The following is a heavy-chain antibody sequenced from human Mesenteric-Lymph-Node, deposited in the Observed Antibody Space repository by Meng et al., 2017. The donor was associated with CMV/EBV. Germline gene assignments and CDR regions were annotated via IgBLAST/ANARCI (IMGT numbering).Heavy chain of an antibody. V-gene: IGHV3-20*03. D-gene: IGHD4/OR15-4a*01. J-gene: IGHJ2*01. Sequence: FDDYGMSWVRQAPGKGLEWVSGINWNGGSTGYADSVKGRFTISRDNAKNSLYLQMNSLRAEDTALYYCARGQLYGGNFLSTGYFDLWGRGTLVTVSS. CDR3: ARGQLYGGNFLSTGYFDL. CDR2: INWNGGST. CDR1: FDDYG.